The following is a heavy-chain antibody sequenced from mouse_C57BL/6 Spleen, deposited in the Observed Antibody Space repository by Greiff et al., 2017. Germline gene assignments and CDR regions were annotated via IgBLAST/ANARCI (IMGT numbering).Heavy chain of an antibody. V-gene: IGHV1-80*01. CDR1: GYAFSSYW. Sequence: VKLQESGAELVKPGASVKISCKASGYAFSSYWMNWVKQRPGKGLEWIGQIYPGDGDTNYNGKFKGKATLTADKSSSTAYMQLSSLTSEDSAVYFCARADYGSSPYFDYWGQGTTLTVSS. D-gene: IGHD1-1*01. CDR3: ARADYGSSPYFDY. CDR2: IYPGDGDT. J-gene: IGHJ2*01.